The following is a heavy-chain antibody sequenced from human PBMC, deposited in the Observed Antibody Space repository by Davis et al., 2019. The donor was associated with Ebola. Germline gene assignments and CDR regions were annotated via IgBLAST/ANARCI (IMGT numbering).Heavy chain of an antibody. CDR1: GGSISSYY. CDR2: IYYSGST. Sequence: MPSETLSLTCTVSGGSISSYYWSWIRQPPGKGLEWIGYIYYSGSTNYNPSLKSRVTISVDTSKNQFSLKLSSVTAADTAVYYCARGLYSSSWYRGYFQHWGQGTLVTVSS. V-gene: IGHV4-59*12. CDR3: ARGLYSSSWYRGYFQH. J-gene: IGHJ1*01. D-gene: IGHD6-13*01.